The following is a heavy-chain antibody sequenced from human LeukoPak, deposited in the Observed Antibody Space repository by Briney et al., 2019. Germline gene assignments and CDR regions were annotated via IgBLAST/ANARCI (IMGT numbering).Heavy chain of an antibody. CDR2: IYYSGST. J-gene: IGHJ4*02. CDR3: ARGRDTAMAYYFDY. Sequence: SETLSLTCTVSGGSISSYYWSWIRQPPGKGLEWIGYIYYSGSTNYNPPLKSRVTISVDTSKNQFSLKLSSVTAADTAVYYCARGRDTAMAYYFDYWGQGTLVTVSS. D-gene: IGHD5-18*01. V-gene: IGHV4-59*01. CDR1: GGSISSYY.